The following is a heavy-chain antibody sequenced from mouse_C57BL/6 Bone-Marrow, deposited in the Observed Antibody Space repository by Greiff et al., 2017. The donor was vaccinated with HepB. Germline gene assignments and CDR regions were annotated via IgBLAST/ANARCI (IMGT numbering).Heavy chain of an antibody. CDR3: VSSPYWYFDV. J-gene: IGHJ1*03. Sequence: QQPGAELVKPGASVKLSCKASGYTFTSYWMHWVKQRPGQGLEWIGMIHPNSGSTNYNEKFKSKATLTVDKSSSTAYMQLSSLTSEDSAVYYCVSSPYWYFDVWGTGTTVTVSS. CDR1: GYTFTSYW. V-gene: IGHV1-64*01. CDR2: IHPNSGST. D-gene: IGHD1-1*01.